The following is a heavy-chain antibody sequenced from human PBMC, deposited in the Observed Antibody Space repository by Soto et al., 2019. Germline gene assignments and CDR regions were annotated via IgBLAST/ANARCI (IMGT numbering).Heavy chain of an antibody. CDR3: ARGRGYSGYAPGPFDY. J-gene: IGHJ4*02. V-gene: IGHV3-21*01. CDR1: GFTFSSYS. CDR2: ISSSSSYI. D-gene: IGHD5-12*01. Sequence: GGALRLSCAASGFTFSSYSMNWVRQAPGKGLEWVSSISSSSSYIYYADSVKGRFTIARDNAKNSLYLQMHSLRAEDPAVYYCARGRGYSGYAPGPFDYWGQGTLVTVSS.